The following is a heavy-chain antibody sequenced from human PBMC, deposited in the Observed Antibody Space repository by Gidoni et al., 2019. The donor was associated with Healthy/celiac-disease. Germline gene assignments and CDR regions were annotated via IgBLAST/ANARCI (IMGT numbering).Heavy chain of an antibody. D-gene: IGHD2-15*01. Sequence: QVQLVQSGAEVKKPGASVKVSCKASGYTFTSYDINWVRQATGQGLEWMGWMNPNSGNTGYAQKFQGRVTMTRNTSISTAYMELSSLRSEDTAVYYCARGYCSGGSCYSWVDGMDVWGQGTTVTVSS. CDR2: MNPNSGNT. CDR1: GYTFTSYD. CDR3: ARGYCSGGSCYSWVDGMDV. V-gene: IGHV1-8*01. J-gene: IGHJ6*02.